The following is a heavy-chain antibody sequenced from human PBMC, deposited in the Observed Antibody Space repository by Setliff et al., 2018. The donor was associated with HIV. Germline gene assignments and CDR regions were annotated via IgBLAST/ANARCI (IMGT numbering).Heavy chain of an antibody. CDR3: ARGRYNSRIDV. Sequence: ASVKVSCKASGYTFTTYDFNWVRQAAGQGLEWMGWMSPKNNGSGFAQKFQARLTMTWNTSTNTAYMELRSLTSDDTAVYYCARGRYNSRIDVWGQGTTVTVSS. D-gene: IGHD5-18*01. CDR2: MSPKNNGS. CDR1: GYTFTTYD. V-gene: IGHV1-8*01. J-gene: IGHJ6*02.